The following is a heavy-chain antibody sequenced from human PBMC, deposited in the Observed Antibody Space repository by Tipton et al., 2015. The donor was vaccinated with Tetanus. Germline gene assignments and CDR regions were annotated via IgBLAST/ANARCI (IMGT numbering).Heavy chain of an antibody. J-gene: IGHJ4*02. Sequence: QLVQSGAEVKKPGSSVKVSCKASRGTFRNHGISWVRQASGQGLEWMGGIIPIIGTTNYALNYQGRVTITADESTNTAYMELSGLGSDDTAVYYCTRGGPRRWVLPRIDYWGQGSLVAVSS. V-gene: IGHV1-69*01. CDR1: RGTFRNHG. CDR2: IIPIIGTT. CDR3: TRGGPRRWVLPRIDY. D-gene: IGHD1-26*01.